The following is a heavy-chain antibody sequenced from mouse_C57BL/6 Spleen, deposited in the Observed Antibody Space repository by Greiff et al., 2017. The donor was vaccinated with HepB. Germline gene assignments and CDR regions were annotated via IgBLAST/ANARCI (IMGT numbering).Heavy chain of an antibody. Sequence: EVQLQQSGPVLVKPGASVKMSCKASGYTFTDYYMNWVKQSHGKSLEWIGVINPYNGGTSYNQKFKGKATLTVDKSSSTAYMELNSLTSEDSAGYYCARSGSNYAMDYWGHGTSVTVSS. CDR1: GYTFTDYY. CDR2: INPYNGGT. J-gene: IGHJ4*01. V-gene: IGHV1-19*01. CDR3: ARSGSNYAMDY. D-gene: IGHD1-1*01.